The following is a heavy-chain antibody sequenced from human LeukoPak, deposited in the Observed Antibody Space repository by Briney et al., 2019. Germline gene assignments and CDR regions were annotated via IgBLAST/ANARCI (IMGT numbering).Heavy chain of an antibody. J-gene: IGHJ6*02. V-gene: IGHV3-11*04. Sequence: PGGSLRLSCAASGFIFSDYYMNWIRQAPGKGLEWVSYISSSSSTIYYGDSVKGRFTVSRDDAKNSLYLQMNSLRAEDTAVYYCARGDSTFIVGACMDVWGQGTTVTVSS. CDR2: ISSSSSTI. CDR1: GFIFSDYY. D-gene: IGHD1-26*01. CDR3: ARGDSTFIVGACMDV.